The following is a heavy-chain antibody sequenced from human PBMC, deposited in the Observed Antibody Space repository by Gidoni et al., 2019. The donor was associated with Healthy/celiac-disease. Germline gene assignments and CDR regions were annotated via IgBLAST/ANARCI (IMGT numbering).Heavy chain of an antibody. J-gene: IGHJ4*02. CDR3: ASSYGSGSPAGY. D-gene: IGHD3-10*01. CDR2: IIPILGIA. CDR1: GGPFSSYT. V-gene: IGHV1-69*02. Sequence: QVQLVQSGAAVKKPGSSVKVSCKASGGPFSSYTISWVRQAPGQGLEWMGRIIPILGIANYAQKFQGRVTITADKSTSTAYMELSSLRSEDTAVYYCASSYGSGSPAGYWGQGTLVTVSS.